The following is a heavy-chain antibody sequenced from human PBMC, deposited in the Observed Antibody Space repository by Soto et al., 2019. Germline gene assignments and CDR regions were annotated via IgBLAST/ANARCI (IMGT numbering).Heavy chain of an antibody. CDR1: GFSFSACA. V-gene: IGHV3-30*18. Sequence: PGGSLRLSCAVSGFSFSACAMHWVRQAPGKGLESVAVISHDGNSKDYADSVKGRFTISRDNSENTLYLQMNSLRREDTAVYYCAKSAHDHHLDWLSTHYPGQAILVTGSS. CDR2: ISHDGNSK. CDR3: AKSAHDHHLDWLSTHY. J-gene: IGHJ4*02. D-gene: IGHD3-9*01.